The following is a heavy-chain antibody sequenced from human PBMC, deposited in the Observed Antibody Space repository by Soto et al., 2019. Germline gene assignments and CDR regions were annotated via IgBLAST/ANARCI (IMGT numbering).Heavy chain of an antibody. Sequence: PGGSLRLSCAASGFTFSSYGMHWVRQAPGKGLEWVAVIWYDGSNKYYADSVKGRFTISRDNSKNTLYLQMNSLRAEDTAVYYCARDPDYDILTGTIDYWGQGTLVTVSS. CDR3: ARDPDYDILTGTIDY. J-gene: IGHJ4*02. D-gene: IGHD3-9*01. CDR1: GFTFSSYG. V-gene: IGHV3-33*01. CDR2: IWYDGSNK.